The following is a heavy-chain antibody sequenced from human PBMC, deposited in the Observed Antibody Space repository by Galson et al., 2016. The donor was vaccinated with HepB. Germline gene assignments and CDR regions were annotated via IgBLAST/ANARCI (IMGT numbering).Heavy chain of an antibody. CDR1: GYTFPTYN. CDR2: INPSGGSP. J-gene: IGHJ4*02. Sequence: SCKASGYTFPTYNIHWVRLAPGQGLEWMGIINPSGGSPNYAQKFQGRVTLTSDTSTSTVYMQLGSLRSDDTAVYYCTRGDGFWAGWTYWGQGTLVTVSS. D-gene: IGHD3/OR15-3a*01. CDR3: TRGDGFWAGWTY. V-gene: IGHV1-46*03.